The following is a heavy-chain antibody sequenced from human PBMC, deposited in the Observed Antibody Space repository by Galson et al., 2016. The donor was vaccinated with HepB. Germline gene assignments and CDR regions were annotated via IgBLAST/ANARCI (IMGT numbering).Heavy chain of an antibody. J-gene: IGHJ4*02. V-gene: IGHV3-23*01. CDR2: ITANGITT. CDR1: GFTLSNYA. Sequence: SLKLSCAASGFTLSNYAMSWVRQAPGKGLEWVSDITANGITTYYADSVKGRFTISRDNSKKTVYLQMSSLRAEDTAVYYCARRFGGYIDYWGQGTLVTVSS. D-gene: IGHD2-15*01. CDR3: ARRFGGYIDY.